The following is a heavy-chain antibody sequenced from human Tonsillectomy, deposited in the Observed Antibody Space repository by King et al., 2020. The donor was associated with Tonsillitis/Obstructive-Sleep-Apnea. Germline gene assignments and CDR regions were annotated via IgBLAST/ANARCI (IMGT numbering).Heavy chain of an antibody. J-gene: IGHJ4*02. D-gene: IGHD3-16*01. CDR3: AREGENKGLHFDY. V-gene: IGHV3-53*01. CDR2: IYSGGST. CDR1: GFTVSSNY. Sequence: VQLVESGGGLIQPGGSLRLSCAASGFTVSSNYMSWVRQAPGKGLEWVSVIYSGGSTYYADSVKGRFTISRDNSKNTLYLQMNSLRAEDTAVYYCAREGENKGLHFDYWGQGTLVTVSS.